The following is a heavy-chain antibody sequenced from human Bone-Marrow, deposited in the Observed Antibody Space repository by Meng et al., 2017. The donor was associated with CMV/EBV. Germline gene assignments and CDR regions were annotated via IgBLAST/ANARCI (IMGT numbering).Heavy chain of an antibody. CDR1: GLTFSTYS. V-gene: IGHV3-21*01. Sequence: GALKISCAASGLTFSTYSMNWVRQAPGKGLEWVSSISSSSSYVYYADSVKGRFTVSRDNAKNSLYLQMNSLRAEDTYVYFCARQYSSSGFFDYWGQGTLVTVSS. CDR3: ARQYSSSGFFDY. D-gene: IGHD6-6*01. J-gene: IGHJ4*02. CDR2: ISSSSSYV.